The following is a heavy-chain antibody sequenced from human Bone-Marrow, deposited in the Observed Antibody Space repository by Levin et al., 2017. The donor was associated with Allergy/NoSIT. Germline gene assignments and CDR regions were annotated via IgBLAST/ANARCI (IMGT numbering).Heavy chain of an antibody. CDR2: IDRGTSRI. Sequence: GGSLRLSCATSGFLFSGYAMNWVRQAPGKGLEWVSFIDRGTSRIYYADSVKGRFTISRDNAKNSMYLEMNGLRVEDSGIYYCARVTPTFSAYGGADFWGQGTLVTVSS. V-gene: IGHV3-21*06. D-gene: IGHD5-12*01. J-gene: IGHJ4*02. CDR1: GFLFSGYA. CDR3: ARVTPTFSAYGGADF.